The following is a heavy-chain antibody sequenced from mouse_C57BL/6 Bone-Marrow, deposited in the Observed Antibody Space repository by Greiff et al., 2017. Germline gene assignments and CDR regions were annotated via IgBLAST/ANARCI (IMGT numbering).Heavy chain of an antibody. CDR2: IDPENGDT. Sequence: VPLKQSGAELVRPGASLKLSCTASGFTIKDDYMHWVKQRPEQGLEWIGWIDPENGDTEYASKFQGKATITADTSSNTAYLQLSSLTSEDTAVYYCTTYYFWGQGTTLTVSS. CDR3: TTYYF. V-gene: IGHV14-4*01. CDR1: GFTIKDDY. J-gene: IGHJ2*01.